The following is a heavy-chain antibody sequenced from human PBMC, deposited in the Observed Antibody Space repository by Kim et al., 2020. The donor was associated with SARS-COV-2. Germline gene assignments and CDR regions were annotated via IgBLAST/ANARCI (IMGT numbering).Heavy chain of an antibody. Sequence: GGSLRLSCAASGFTFDSYAMSWVRQAPGKGLEWVSTVSGSGDHTQYADSVKGRFTISRDDSRNTLHLQMNNLGADDAALYYCAKSRGDLWSGYGHWFDP. CDR1: GFTFDSYA. CDR2: VSGSGDHT. D-gene: IGHD3-3*01. V-gene: IGHV3-23*01. CDR3: AKSRGDLWSGYGHWFDP. J-gene: IGHJ5*02.